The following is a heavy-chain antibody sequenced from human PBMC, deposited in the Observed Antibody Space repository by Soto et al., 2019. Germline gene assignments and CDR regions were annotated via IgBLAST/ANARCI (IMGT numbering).Heavy chain of an antibody. J-gene: IGHJ6*02. CDR3: ARTPDV. Sequence: QVQLVESGGGVVQPGRSLRLSCAASGFTFSSYGMHWVRKAPGKGLEWVAVIWYDGSNKYYADSVKGRFTISRDNSKNTLYLQMNSLRAEDTAVYYCARTPDVWGQWTTVTVSS. V-gene: IGHV3-33*01. CDR1: GFTFSSYG. CDR2: IWYDGSNK.